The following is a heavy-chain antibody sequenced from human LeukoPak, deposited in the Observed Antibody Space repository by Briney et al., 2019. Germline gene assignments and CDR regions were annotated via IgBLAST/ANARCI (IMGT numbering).Heavy chain of an antibody. CDR2: INPNSGGT. Sequence: ASVKVSCKASGYTFTGYYMHWVRQAPGQGLEWIGRINPNSGGTNYAQKFQGRVTMTRDTSISTAYMELSRLRSDDTAVYYCASEENYYDSSGYPLDYWGQGTLVTVSS. D-gene: IGHD3-22*01. CDR1: GYTFTGYY. CDR3: ASEENYYDSSGYPLDY. V-gene: IGHV1-2*06. J-gene: IGHJ4*02.